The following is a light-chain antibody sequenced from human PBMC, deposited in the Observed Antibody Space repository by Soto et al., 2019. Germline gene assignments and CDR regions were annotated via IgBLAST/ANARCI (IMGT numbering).Light chain of an antibody. CDR1: QSVSSN. CDR2: GAS. CDR3: QQYNNWPPWT. J-gene: IGKJ1*01. V-gene: IGKV3-15*01. Sequence: EIVMTQSPATPSVSPGETATLSCRASQSVSSNLAWYQQKTGQAPRLLIYGASTKATGIPARFSGSGSGTEFTLTISSLQSEDFAVYYCQQYNNWPPWTFGQGTKVEIK.